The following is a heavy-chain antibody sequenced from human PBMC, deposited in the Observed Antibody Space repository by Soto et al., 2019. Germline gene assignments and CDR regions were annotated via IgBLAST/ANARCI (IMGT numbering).Heavy chain of an antibody. CDR3: ARDRVYSGYGGRYYYYYMDV. D-gene: IGHD5-12*01. V-gene: IGHV4-59*01. J-gene: IGHJ6*03. CDR1: GGSISSYY. Sequence: SETLSLTCTVSGGSISSYYWSWILQPPGKGLEWIGYIYYSGSTNYNPSLKSRVTISVDTSKNQFSLKLSSVTAADTAVYYCARDRVYSGYGGRYYYYYMDVWGKGTTVTVSS. CDR2: IYYSGST.